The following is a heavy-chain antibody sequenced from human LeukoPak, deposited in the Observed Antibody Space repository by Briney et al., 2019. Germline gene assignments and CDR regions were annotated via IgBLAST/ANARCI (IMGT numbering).Heavy chain of an antibody. CDR2: IYYSGST. CDR1: GGSISSYY. V-gene: IGHV4-59*08. CDR3: ARHSGAYGDYGTWFNY. Sequence: PSETLSLTCTVSGGSISSYYWSWIRQPPGKGLEWIGYIYYSGSTNYNPSLKSRVTISVDTSKNQFSLNLTSATAADTAVYYCARHSGAYGDYGTWFNYWGQGTLVAVSS. J-gene: IGHJ4*02. D-gene: IGHD4-17*01.